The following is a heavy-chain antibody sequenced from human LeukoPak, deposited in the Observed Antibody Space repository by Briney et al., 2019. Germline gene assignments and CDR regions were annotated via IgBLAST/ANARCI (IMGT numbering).Heavy chain of an antibody. Sequence: SETLSLTRTVSGGSISSYYWSWIRQPPGKGLEWTGYIYYSGSTNYNPSLKSRVTISVDTSKNQFSLKLSSVTAADTAVYYCARDVAGYEFDYWGQGTLVTVSS. J-gene: IGHJ4*02. CDR2: IYYSGST. V-gene: IGHV4-59*01. D-gene: IGHD6-19*01. CDR3: ARDVAGYEFDY. CDR1: GGSISSYY.